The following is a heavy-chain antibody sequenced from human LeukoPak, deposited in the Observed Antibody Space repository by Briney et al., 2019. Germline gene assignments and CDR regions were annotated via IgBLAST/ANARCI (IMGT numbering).Heavy chain of an antibody. CDR1: GFTSSSYS. CDR3: ARDGYSSSCPDY. V-gene: IGHV3-21*01. D-gene: IGHD6-13*01. Sequence: PGGSLRLSCAASGFTSSSYSMNWVRQAPGKGLEWVSSISSSSSYIYYADSVKGRFTISRDNAKNSLYLQMNSLRAEDTAVYYCARDGYSSSCPDYWGQGTLVTVSS. CDR2: ISSSSSYI. J-gene: IGHJ4*02.